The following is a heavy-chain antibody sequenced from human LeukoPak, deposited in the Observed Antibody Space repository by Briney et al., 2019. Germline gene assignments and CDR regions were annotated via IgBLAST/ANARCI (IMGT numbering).Heavy chain of an antibody. CDR1: GFTFSNDC. CDR2: IKQDGSEK. D-gene: IGHD6-6*01. J-gene: IGHJ4*02. V-gene: IGHV3-7*01. Sequence: GVTLRLFCAASGFTFSNDCMSWVRQAPGKGLEWVAKIKQDGSEKYYVDSVKGRFTISRDNAKNSLYLQMNSLRAEDTAVYYCARGELRAARLWGQGTLVTVSS. CDR3: ARGELRAARL.